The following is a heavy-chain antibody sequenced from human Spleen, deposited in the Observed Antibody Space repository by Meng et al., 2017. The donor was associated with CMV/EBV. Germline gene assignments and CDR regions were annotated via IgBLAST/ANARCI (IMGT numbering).Heavy chain of an antibody. V-gene: IGHV3-21*01. Sequence: GGSLRLSCTASGFTLSSFWMNWVRQAPGKGLEWVSSISSSSSYIYYADSVKGRFTISRDNAKNSLYLQMNSLRAEDTAVYYCARDQSRFIVVVPAALSPIGMDVWGQGTTVTVSS. J-gene: IGHJ6*02. CDR2: ISSSSSYI. CDR1: GFTLSSFW. CDR3: ARDQSRFIVVVPAALSPIGMDV. D-gene: IGHD2-2*01.